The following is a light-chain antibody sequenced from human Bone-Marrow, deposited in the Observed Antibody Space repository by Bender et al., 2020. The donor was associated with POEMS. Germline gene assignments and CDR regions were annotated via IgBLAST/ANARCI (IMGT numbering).Light chain of an antibody. V-gene: IGLV2-14*03. CDR1: SNDIGVFNY. CDR2: DVF. CDR3: ISYTNDVTYV. Sequence: QSALTQPASVSGSPGQSITISCTGTSNDIGVFNYVSWFQHLPGKAPKLLIYDVFNRPSGVPSRFSGSRSGFTASLTISGLQAEDEADYYCISYTNDVTYVFGTGTKVTVL. J-gene: IGLJ1*01.